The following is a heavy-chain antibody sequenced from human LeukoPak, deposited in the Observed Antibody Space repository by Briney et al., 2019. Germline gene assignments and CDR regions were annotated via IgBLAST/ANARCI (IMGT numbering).Heavy chain of an antibody. CDR2: IHYSGST. V-gene: IGHV4-39*01. CDR3: AGPWNRASLDAFDI. CDR1: GGSISSSSYY. J-gene: IGHJ3*02. D-gene: IGHD1-1*01. Sequence: SETLSLTCTVSGGSISSSSYYWGWIRQPPGKGLEWIGSIHYSGSTYYNPSLKSRVTISVDTSKNQFSLKLSSVTAADTAVYNCAGPWNRASLDAFDIWGQGTMVTVSS.